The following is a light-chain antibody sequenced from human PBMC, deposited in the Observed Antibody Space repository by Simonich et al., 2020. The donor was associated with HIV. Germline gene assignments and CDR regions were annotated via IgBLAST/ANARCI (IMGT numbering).Light chain of an antibody. CDR3: AAWDDSLNAWV. CDR1: SSNIGAGYD. Sequence: QSVLTQPPSRSGAPGQRVTNSCTGSSSNIGAGYDVHLYQQLPGTAPKLLIYSTNQRPSGVPCRFAGAQSGTSASLAISGLQSEDGADYYCAAWDDSLNAWVFGGGTKLTVL. V-gene: IGLV1-40*01. CDR2: STN. J-gene: IGLJ3*02.